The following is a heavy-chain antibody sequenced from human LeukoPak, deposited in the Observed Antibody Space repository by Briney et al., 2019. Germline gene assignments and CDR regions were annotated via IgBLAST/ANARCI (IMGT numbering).Heavy chain of an antibody. V-gene: IGHV3-53*01. D-gene: IGHD3-10*01. CDR2: IYSDGTT. CDR1: GLTVSSNY. CDR3: ARAGYYSGSGDSGEIDF. J-gene: IGHJ4*02. Sequence: GGSLRLSCPVSGLTVSSNYMSWVRQAPGKGLEWFSLIYSDGTTYYAVSVKGRFSISRDNSKNTVYLQMNSLRAADTAMYYCARAGYYSGSGDSGEIDFWGQGTLVTVSS.